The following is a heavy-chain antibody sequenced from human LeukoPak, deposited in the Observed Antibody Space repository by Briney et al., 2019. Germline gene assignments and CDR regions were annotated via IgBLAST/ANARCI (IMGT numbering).Heavy chain of an antibody. J-gene: IGHJ6*02. CDR2: ISYDGSNK. CDR1: GFTFSSYA. CDR3: ARDRADYYDSSGYYNYYYGMDV. V-gene: IGHV3-30-3*01. D-gene: IGHD3-22*01. Sequence: GGSLRLSCAASGFTFSSYAMHWVRQAPGKGLEWVAVISYDGSNKYYADSVKGRFTISRDNSKNTLYLQMNSLRAEDTAVYYCARDRADYYDSSGYYNYYYGMDVWGQGTTVTVSS.